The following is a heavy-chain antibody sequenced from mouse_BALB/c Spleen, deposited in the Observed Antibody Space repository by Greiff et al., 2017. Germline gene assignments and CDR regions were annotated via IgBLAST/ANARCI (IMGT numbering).Heavy chain of an antibody. Sequence: EVMLVESGGDLVKPGGSLKLSCAASGFTFSSYGMSWVRQTPDKRLEWVATISSGGSYTYYPDSVKGRFTISRDNAKNTLYLQMSSLKSEDTAMYYCARRENGYYNYWGQGTTLTVSS. J-gene: IGHJ2*01. CDR1: GFTFSSYG. V-gene: IGHV5-6*02. CDR3: ARRENGYYNY. D-gene: IGHD1-1*02. CDR2: ISSGGSYT.